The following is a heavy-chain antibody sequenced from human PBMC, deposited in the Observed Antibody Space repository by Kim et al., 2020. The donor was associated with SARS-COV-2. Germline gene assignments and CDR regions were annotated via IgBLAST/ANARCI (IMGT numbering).Heavy chain of an antibody. V-gene: IGHV1-8*01. CDR1: GYTFTSYD. Sequence: ASVKVSCKASGYTFTSYDINWVRQATGQGLEWMGWMNPNSGNTGYAQKFQGRVTMTRNTSISTAYMELSSLRSEDTAVYYCARRSITIFGVVDDMDVWGKGTTVTVSS. CDR3: ARRSITIFGVVDDMDV. D-gene: IGHD3-3*01. J-gene: IGHJ6*03. CDR2: MNPNSGNT.